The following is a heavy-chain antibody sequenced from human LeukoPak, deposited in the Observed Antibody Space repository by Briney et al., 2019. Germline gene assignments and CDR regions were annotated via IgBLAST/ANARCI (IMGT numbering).Heavy chain of an antibody. CDR3: ASRAAYSFDY. J-gene: IGHJ4*02. Sequence: SETLSLTCTVSGGSISSSSYYWGWIRQPPGKGLEWIGSIYYSGSTYYNPSLKSRVTISVDTSKNQFSLKLSSVTAADTAVYYCASRAAYSFDYWGQGTLVTVSS. CDR2: IYYSGST. V-gene: IGHV4-39*01. CDR1: GGSISSSSYY. D-gene: IGHD2-15*01.